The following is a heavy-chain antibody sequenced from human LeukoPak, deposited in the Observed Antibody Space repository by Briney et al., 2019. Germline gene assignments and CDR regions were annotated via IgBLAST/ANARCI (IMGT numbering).Heavy chain of an antibody. J-gene: IGHJ4*02. D-gene: IGHD4-11*01. CDR2: IYYSGST. V-gene: IGHV4-59*01. CDR1: GGSISSYY. Sequence: PSETLSLTCTVSGGSISSYYWSWIRQPPGKGLEWIGYIYYSGSTNYNPSLKSRVTISVDTSKNQFSLKLSSVTAADTAVYYCARSSVSDYLFGYWGQGTLVTVSS. CDR3: ARSSVSDYLFGY.